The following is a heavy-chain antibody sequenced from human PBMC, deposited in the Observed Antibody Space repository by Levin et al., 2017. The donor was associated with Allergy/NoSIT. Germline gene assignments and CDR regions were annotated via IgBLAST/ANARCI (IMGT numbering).Heavy chain of an antibody. CDR2: VYYRGST. Sequence: SQTLSLPCTVSGGSIRPYYWNWIRQPPGKGLEWIGYVYYRGSTNYNPSLKSRVTLSVDTSKNRFSLKLNSVTAADTAVYYCARADSLALGWFDPWGQGALVTVSS. V-gene: IGHV4-59*01. CDR3: ARADSLALGWFDP. D-gene: IGHD5-18*01. J-gene: IGHJ5*02. CDR1: GGSIRPYY.